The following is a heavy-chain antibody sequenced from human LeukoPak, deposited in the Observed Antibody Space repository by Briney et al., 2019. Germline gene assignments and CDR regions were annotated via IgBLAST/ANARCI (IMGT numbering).Heavy chain of an antibody. CDR1: GFTLSSYG. CDR2: ISYEGSNK. V-gene: IGHV3-30*18. D-gene: IGHD5-18*01. CDR3: AKVGYSYGYGDFDY. Sequence: GGSLRLSCGASGFTLSSYGMHWVREAPGKGLEWVAVISYEGSNKYYADSVKGRFTISRDNSKNTLYLQMSSMRAEDTAVYYCAKVGYSYGYGDFDYWGQGTPVTVSS. J-gene: IGHJ4*02.